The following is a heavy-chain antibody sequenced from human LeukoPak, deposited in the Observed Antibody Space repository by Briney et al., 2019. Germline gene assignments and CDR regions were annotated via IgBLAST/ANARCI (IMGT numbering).Heavy chain of an antibody. CDR1: APSTRRFY. J-gene: IGHJ5*02. CDR2: SHDIGNT. CDR3: ARHRAYDSSGYKRWFDP. Sequence: PSPCPSLTWTLSAPSTRRFYWSWIRHPPGKGLEWIGYSHDIGNTNYNPSLKSRVTISVDTSKNQCSLKLSSVTAADTAVYYCARHRAYDSSGYKRWFDPWGQGTLVTVSS. V-gene: IGHV4-59*08. D-gene: IGHD3-22*01.